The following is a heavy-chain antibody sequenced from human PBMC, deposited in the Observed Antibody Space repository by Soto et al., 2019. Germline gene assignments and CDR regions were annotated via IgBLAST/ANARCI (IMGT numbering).Heavy chain of an antibody. CDR1: GYSFTSYW. Sequence: PGESLKISCKGSGYSFTSYWISWVRQMPGKGLEWMGRIDPSDSYTNYSPSFQGHVTISADKSISTAYLQWSSLKASDTAMYYCARHEDSSWYCSLMHNYYGMDFWGQGTTVTVSS. D-gene: IGHD6-13*01. CDR2: IDPSDSYT. V-gene: IGHV5-10-1*01. J-gene: IGHJ6*02. CDR3: ARHEDSSWYCSLMHNYYGMDF.